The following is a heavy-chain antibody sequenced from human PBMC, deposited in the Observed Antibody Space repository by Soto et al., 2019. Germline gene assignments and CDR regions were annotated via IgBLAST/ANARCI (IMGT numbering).Heavy chain of an antibody. D-gene: IGHD3-10*01. J-gene: IGHJ6*02. Sequence: SEPLSLTCAVSSTAFSGYYWSWICQPPGKGLEWIGEINHSGSTNYNPSLKSRVTISVDTSKNQFSLKLSSVTAADTAVYYCARGGREGLLWFGGFTPAGHCMDVWGYGTTVT. CDR3: ARGGREGLLWFGGFTPAGHCMDV. CDR2: INHSGST. CDR1: STAFSGYY. V-gene: IGHV4-34*01.